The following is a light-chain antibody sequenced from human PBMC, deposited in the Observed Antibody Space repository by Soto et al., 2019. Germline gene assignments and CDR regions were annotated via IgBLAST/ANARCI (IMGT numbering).Light chain of an antibody. V-gene: IGKV3-15*01. CDR1: QYINTR. Sequence: THSPAPLSSFPGDTGTPSCRASQYINTRLAWYQHRPGQAPRLLIYGSATRATGIPARFSGSGSGTEFTLTISSLQSEDSAVYYCQQYHSWPAFGQGAKVDI. CDR2: GSA. J-gene: IGKJ1*01. CDR3: QQYHSWPA.